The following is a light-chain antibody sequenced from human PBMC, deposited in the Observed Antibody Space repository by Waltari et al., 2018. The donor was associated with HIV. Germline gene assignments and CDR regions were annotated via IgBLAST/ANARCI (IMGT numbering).Light chain of an antibody. J-gene: IGKJ2*01. CDR3: QQYDNYSYT. Sequence: DIQMTQSPSTLSASVGDRVTLTCRTSQSISSSLAWYQQKPGKATKRLIYKASSLESGVPSRCSGSGSGTEFTLTISSLQPDDFATYYCQQYDNYSYTFGQGTKLEIK. V-gene: IGKV1-5*03. CDR2: KAS. CDR1: QSISSS.